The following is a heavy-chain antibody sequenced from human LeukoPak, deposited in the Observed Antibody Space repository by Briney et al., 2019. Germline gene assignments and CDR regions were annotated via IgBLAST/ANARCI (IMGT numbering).Heavy chain of an antibody. CDR3: AREIPGGAKGPDY. J-gene: IGHJ4*02. V-gene: IGHV4-39*02. CDR2: IYYSGST. D-gene: IGHD1-26*01. CDR1: GGSISSSSYY. Sequence: PSETLSLTCTVSGGSISSSSYYWGWIRQPPGKGLEGIGSIYYSGSTYYNPSLKSRVTISVDTSKNQFSLKLSSVTAADTAVYYCAREIPGGAKGPDYWGQGTLVTVSS.